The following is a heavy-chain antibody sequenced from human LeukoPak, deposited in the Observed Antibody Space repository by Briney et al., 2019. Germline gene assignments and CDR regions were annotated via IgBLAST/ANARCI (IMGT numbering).Heavy chain of an antibody. J-gene: IGHJ6*03. CDR3: ARGPRAYYYYYIDV. CDR1: GDTFINYA. V-gene: IGHV1-69*05. CDR2: IIPIFGSA. Sequence: SVKVSCKASGDTFINYAISWVRQAPGQGLEWMGGIIPIFGSANYAQKFQVRVTITTDESTSTAYMELSSLRSEDTAVYYCARGPRAYYYYYIDVWGKGTTVTVSS.